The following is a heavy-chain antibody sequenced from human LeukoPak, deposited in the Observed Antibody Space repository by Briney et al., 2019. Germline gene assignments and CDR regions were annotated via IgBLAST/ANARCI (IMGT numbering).Heavy chain of an antibody. CDR2: IYGGGST. CDR3: AKDLANSWTTDY. Sequence: PGGSLRLSCAASGFAVSSNYMSWVRQAPGKGLEWVSVIYGGGSTYYADSVEGRFTISRDNSRNTLYLQMNSLSVEDTAFYYCAKDLANSWTTDYWGQGTLVTVSS. D-gene: IGHD1-1*01. CDR1: GFAVSSNY. J-gene: IGHJ4*02. V-gene: IGHV3-53*05.